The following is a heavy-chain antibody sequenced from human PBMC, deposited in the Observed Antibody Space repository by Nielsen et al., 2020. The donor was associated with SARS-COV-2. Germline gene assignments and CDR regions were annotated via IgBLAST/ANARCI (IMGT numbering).Heavy chain of an antibody. CDR2: ISYDGSNK. CDR3: RGATAIDYYGSGSEAYFDY. Sequence: GGSLRLSCAASGFTFSSYAMHWVRQAPGKGLEWVAVISYDGSNKYYADSVKGRFTISRDNSKNTLYLQMNSLRAEDTAVYYCRGATAIDYYGSGSEAYFDYWGQRTLVTVSS. V-gene: IGHV3-30-3*01. CDR1: GFTFSSYA. D-gene: IGHD3-10*01. J-gene: IGHJ4*02.